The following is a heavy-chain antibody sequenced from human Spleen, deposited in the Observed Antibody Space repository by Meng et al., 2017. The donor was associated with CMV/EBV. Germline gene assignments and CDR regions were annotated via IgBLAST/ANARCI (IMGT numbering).Heavy chain of an antibody. CDR2: ISAYNGNI. J-gene: IGHJ5*02. CDR3: TKLGRVGSSPQYNWFDT. V-gene: IGHV1-18*01. CDR1: GYIFTNYG. D-gene: IGHD3-16*01. Sequence: ASVKVSCKASGYIFTNYGVSWVRQAPGQGLEWMGWISAYNGNIDHAPKFQGRVTMTTDTATSTAYMELRSLRSDDTALYYCTKLGRVGSSPQYNWFDTWGQGTLVTVSS.